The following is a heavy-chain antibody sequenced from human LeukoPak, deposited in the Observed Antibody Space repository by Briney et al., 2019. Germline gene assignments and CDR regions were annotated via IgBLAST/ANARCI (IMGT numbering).Heavy chain of an antibody. J-gene: IGHJ4*02. CDR3: ARALRIAVAGASDFDY. V-gene: IGHV3-74*01. Sequence: GGSLRLSCAASGFTFSSYWMHWVRQAPGKGLVWVSRINSDGSSTSYADSVKGRFTISRDNAKNTLYLQMNSLRAEDTAVYYYARALRIAVAGASDFDYWGQGTLVTVSS. CDR2: INSDGSST. CDR1: GFTFSSYW. D-gene: IGHD6-19*01.